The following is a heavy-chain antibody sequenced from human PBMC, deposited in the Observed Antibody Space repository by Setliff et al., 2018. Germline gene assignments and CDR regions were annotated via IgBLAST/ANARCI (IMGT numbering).Heavy chain of an antibody. CDR3: ARDLIAAAGLYYYYYYMDV. Sequence: ASVKVSCKASGYTFTGYYMHWVRQAPGQGLEWMGWINPNSGGTNYAQKFQGRVTMTRDTSISTAYMELSRLRSDDTAVYYCARDLIAAAGLYYYYYYMDVWGKGTTVTVS. J-gene: IGHJ6*03. CDR2: INPNSGGT. D-gene: IGHD6-13*01. V-gene: IGHV1-2*02. CDR1: GYTFTGYY.